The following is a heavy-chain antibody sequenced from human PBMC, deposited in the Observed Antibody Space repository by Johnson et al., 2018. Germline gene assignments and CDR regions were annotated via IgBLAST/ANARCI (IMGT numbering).Heavy chain of an antibody. Sequence: QVRLVQSVGGVVEPGRSLRLSCAASGFTFSYFAMHWVRQAPGKGLEWVALMSYDGSNKYIADSVQGRFTISRDNSEKTLYMQMNSLRAEDTAVYYCARGGIIGSTWADAFDLWGPGTLITVSS. CDR1: GFTFSYFA. J-gene: IGHJ3*01. D-gene: IGHD1-20*01. CDR2: MSYDGSNK. V-gene: IGHV3-30-3*01. CDR3: ARGGIIGSTWADAFDL.